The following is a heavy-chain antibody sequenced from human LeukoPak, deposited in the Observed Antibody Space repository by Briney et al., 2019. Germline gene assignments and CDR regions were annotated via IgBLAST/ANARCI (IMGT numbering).Heavy chain of an antibody. CDR3: ARDRWPSGSTHLDY. CDR2: INPNSGGT. D-gene: IGHD5-24*01. CDR1: GYTFTGYY. J-gene: IGHJ4*02. Sequence: ASVKVSCKASGYTFTGYYMHWMRQAPGQGLEWMGRINPNSGGTNYAQKFQGRVTMTRDTSISTAYMELSRLRSDDTAVYYCARDRWPSGSTHLDYWGQGTLVTVSS. V-gene: IGHV1-2*06.